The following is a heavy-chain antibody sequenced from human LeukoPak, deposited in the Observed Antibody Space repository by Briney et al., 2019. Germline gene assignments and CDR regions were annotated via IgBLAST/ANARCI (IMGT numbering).Heavy chain of an antibody. CDR3: ATQRPDDFWSGYSD. CDR1: GGSISSYY. Sequence: PSQTLSLTCTVSGGSISSYYWSWIRQPAGKGLEWIGRIYTSGSTNYNPSLKSRVTMSVDTSKNQFSLKLSSVTAADTAVYYCATQRPDDFWSGYSDWGQGALVTVSS. CDR2: IYTSGST. V-gene: IGHV4-4*07. D-gene: IGHD3-3*01. J-gene: IGHJ4*02.